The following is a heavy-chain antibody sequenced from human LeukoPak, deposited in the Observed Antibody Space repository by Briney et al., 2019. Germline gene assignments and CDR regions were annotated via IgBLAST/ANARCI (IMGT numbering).Heavy chain of an antibody. J-gene: IGHJ4*02. CDR2: IIPNSGGS. D-gene: IGHD5-12*01. V-gene: IGHV1-2*02. CDR3: ARGPRYGESGYDLGPY. CDR1: GYTFTSYY. Sequence: ASVKVSCKASGYTFTSYYIHWMRQAPGQGLEWVGWIIPNSGGSHHARRFQGRVTMTSDTSINTGYMELTSLTTDDTAVYYCARGPRYGESGYDLGPYWGQGTLVTVSS.